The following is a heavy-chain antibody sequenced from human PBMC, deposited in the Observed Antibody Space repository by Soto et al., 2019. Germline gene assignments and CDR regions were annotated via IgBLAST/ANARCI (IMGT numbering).Heavy chain of an antibody. J-gene: IGHJ3*01. D-gene: IGHD2-8*02. CDR3: ARDILSVGPRANDAFDV. CDR2: INPDNGNT. V-gene: IGHV1-3*01. Sequence: QVPLVQSGAEVRKPGASVNISCRASGFSFSDNLINWVRQAPGQSLEWMGWINPDNGNTRYSQTFKGRVTISRHSYASIAYVEVSDLTSEDTAVYYCARDILSVGPRANDAFDVWGQGTMVTVSS. CDR1: GFSFSDNL.